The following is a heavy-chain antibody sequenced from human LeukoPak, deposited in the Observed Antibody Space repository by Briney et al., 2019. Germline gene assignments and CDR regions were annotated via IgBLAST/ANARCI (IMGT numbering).Heavy chain of an antibody. V-gene: IGHV3-13*01. CDR2: IGTAGEI. CDR1: GFTLKNYD. Sequence: GGSLRLPLAPPGFTLKNYDIHLVRQTTRKNFELGFSIGTAGEIYYPGSVKGRFTISRENAKNSLYLQMNSLRAGDTAVYYCARAAYSSTWYSRYFDLWGRGTLVTVSS. CDR3: ARAAYSSTWYSRYFDL. J-gene: IGHJ2*01. D-gene: IGHD6-13*01.